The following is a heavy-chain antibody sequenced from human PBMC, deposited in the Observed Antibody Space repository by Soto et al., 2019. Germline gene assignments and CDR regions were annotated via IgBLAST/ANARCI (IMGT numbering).Heavy chain of an antibody. CDR2: IYYSGST. CDR3: ARAYDYGTYYYYMDV. D-gene: IGHD4-17*01. V-gene: IGHV4-59*01. Sequence: TSETLSLTCTVSGGSISSYYWSWIRQPPGKGLEWIGYIYYSGSTNYNPSLKSRVTISVDTSKNQFSLKLSSVTAADTAVYYCARAYDYGTYYYYMDVWGKGTTVTVSS. J-gene: IGHJ6*03. CDR1: GGSISSYY.